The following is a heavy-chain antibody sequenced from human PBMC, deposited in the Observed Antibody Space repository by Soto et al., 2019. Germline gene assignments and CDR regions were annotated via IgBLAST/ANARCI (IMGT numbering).Heavy chain of an antibody. CDR3: ASALALWSSGYFYFDY. J-gene: IGHJ4*02. CDR1: GGSINDYY. V-gene: IGHV4-59*01. CDR2: VYYNGNT. Sequence: PSETLSLTCTVSGGSINDYYWTWVRRTPGKGLQWVGYVYYNGNTNYNPSLKRRVTISLDTSRNQFSLKLNSVTAADTAVYYCASALALWSSGYFYFDYWGLGTLVTV. D-gene: IGHD5-12*01.